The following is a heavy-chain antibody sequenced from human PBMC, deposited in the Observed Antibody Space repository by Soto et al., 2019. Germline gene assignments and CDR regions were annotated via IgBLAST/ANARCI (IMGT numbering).Heavy chain of an antibody. V-gene: IGHV6-1*01. D-gene: IGHD3-10*01. Sequence: SQTLSLTCAISGDSVSSTSAAWNWIRPSPSRGLDWLGRTYYRSKWYNDYAVSVKSRITINPDTSKNQFSLQLNSGTPEDTAVYYCARGDMVRGVITYNWFDPWGQGTLGIVSS. CDR1: GDSVSSTSAA. J-gene: IGHJ5*02. CDR2: TYYRSKWYN. CDR3: ARGDMVRGVITYNWFDP.